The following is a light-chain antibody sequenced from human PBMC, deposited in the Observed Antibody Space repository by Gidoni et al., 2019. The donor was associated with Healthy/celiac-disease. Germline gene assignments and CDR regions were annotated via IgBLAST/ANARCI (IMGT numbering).Light chain of an antibody. V-gene: IGKV4-1*01. CDR3: QQYYSTPGT. Sequence: DIVMTQSPDSLAVSLGERATINCKSSTSVLYSSNNKNYLAWYQQKPGQPPKLLIYWASTRESGVPDRFSGSGSGTDFTLTISSLQAEDVAVYYCQQYYSTPGTFGQGTKVEIK. J-gene: IGKJ1*01. CDR2: WAS. CDR1: TSVLYSSNNKNY.